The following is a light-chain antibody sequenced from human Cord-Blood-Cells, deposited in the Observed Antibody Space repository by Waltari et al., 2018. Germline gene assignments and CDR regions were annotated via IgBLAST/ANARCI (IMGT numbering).Light chain of an antibody. CDR2: DVS. Sequence: QSALTQPRSVSGSPGQSVTISCTGTSSDVGGYHYVTWYQQHPGKAPKLKIYDVSNRPSGVPDRFSGSKSGNTASLTISGLQAEDEADYYCCSYAGSYTLGVFGGGTKLTVL. CDR3: CSYAGSYTLGV. CDR1: SSDVGGYHY. J-gene: IGLJ3*02. V-gene: IGLV2-11*01.